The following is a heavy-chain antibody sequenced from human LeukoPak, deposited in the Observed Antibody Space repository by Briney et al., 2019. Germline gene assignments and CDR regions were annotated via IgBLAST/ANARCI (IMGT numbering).Heavy chain of an antibody. J-gene: IGHJ4*02. CDR2: LSGTGGST. CDR3: AKDPHTGYSFAY. V-gene: IGHV3-23*01. D-gene: IGHD5-18*01. CDR1: GFTFSSYA. Sequence: GGSLRLSCVVSGFTFSSYAMSWVRQAPGKGLEWVSSLSGTGGSTYYADSVKGRFTISRDNSKNTLYLQMNSLRVEDTAVYYCAKDPHTGYSFAYWSQGTLVTVSS.